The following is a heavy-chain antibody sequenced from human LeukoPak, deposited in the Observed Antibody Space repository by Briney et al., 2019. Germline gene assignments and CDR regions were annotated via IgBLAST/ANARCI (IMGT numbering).Heavy chain of an antibody. CDR1: GGSFSGYY. Sequence: PSETLSLTCAVYGGSFSGYYWSWIRQPPGKGLERIGEINHSGSTNYNPSLKSRVTISVDTSKNQFSLKLSSVTAVDTAVYYCARAAHYYDSSGYYYGPLDYWGQGTLVTVSS. V-gene: IGHV4-34*01. CDR2: INHSGST. D-gene: IGHD3-22*01. CDR3: ARAAHYYDSSGYYYGPLDY. J-gene: IGHJ4*02.